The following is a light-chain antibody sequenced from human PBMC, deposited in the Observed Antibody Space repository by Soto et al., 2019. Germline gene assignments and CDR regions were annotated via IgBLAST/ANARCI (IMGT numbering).Light chain of an antibody. J-gene: IGKJ1*01. CDR1: EGINSNY. CDR3: QHYGSSRWT. Sequence: EIVLTQSPGTLSLSPGEGATLSCRASEGINSNYLAWYQQKPGQAPRLLIFGASSRATGIPDRFSGSGSGTDFTLTINRLEPEDFAVYYCQHYGSSRWTFGQGTKVEI. CDR2: GAS. V-gene: IGKV3-20*01.